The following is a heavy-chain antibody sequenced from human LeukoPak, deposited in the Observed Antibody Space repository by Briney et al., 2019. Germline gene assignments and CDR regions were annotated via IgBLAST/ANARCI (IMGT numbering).Heavy chain of an antibody. CDR1: GYTFTSYD. J-gene: IGHJ6*02. CDR2: MNPNSGNT. Sequence: ASVTVSCKASGYTFTSYDINWVRQATGQGLEWMGWMNPNSGNTGYAQKFQGRVTMTRNTSISTAYMELSSLRSEDTAVYYCARGSAAYYDFWSGYWDYYYYGMDVWGQGTTVTVSS. D-gene: IGHD3-3*01. CDR3: ARGSAAYYDFWSGYWDYYYYGMDV. V-gene: IGHV1-8*01.